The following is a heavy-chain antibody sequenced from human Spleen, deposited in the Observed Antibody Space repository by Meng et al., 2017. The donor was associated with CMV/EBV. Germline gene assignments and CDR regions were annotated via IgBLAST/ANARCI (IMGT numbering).Heavy chain of an antibody. CDR3: ATGLNSDSLTLDAFDI. D-gene: IGHD1-26*01. V-gene: IGHV3-23*01. CDR1: GFSIKNYD. J-gene: IGHJ3*02. Sequence: GGSLRLSCTASGFSIKNYDMNWVRQAPGKGLEWVSTISRSGESSYHADSVKGRFAIFRDNSNNTLYLQMNSLRAEDTAVYYCATGLNSDSLTLDAFDIWGQGTMVTVSS. CDR2: ISRSGESS.